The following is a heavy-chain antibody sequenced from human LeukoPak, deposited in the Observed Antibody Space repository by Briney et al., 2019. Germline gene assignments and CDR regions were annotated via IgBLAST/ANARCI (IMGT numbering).Heavy chain of an antibody. CDR3: AREGWFGEPQGFDP. Sequence: SQTLSLTCTVSGGSISSGDYYWSWIRQPPGKGLEWIGYIYYNGSTYYNPSLKSRVTISVDTSKNQFSLKLSSVTAADTAVYYCAREGWFGEPQGFDPWGQGTLVTVSS. J-gene: IGHJ5*02. CDR2: IYYNGST. V-gene: IGHV4-30-4*01. CDR1: GGSISSGDYY. D-gene: IGHD3-10*01.